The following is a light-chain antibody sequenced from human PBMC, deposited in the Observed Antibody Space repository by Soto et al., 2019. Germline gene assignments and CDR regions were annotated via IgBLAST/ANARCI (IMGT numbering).Light chain of an antibody. J-gene: IGKJ1*01. CDR1: QSVSSSY. CDR3: QQRGSSPPSWT. V-gene: IGKV3-20*01. CDR2: GAS. Sequence: ETVLTQSPGTLSLSPGERATLFCRASQSVSSSYLAWYQQKPGQAPRLLIYGASSRATGIPDRFSGSGSGTDFSLTSSRPEPEDCAEDYCQQRGSSPPSWTFGQGTKVEIK.